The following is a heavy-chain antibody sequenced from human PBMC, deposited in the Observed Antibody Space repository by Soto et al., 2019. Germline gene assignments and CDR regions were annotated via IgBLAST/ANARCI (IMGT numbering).Heavy chain of an antibody. CDR3: ARLYGSVSTFDY. J-gene: IGHJ4*02. Sequence: EVQLVQSGGGLVQPGGSLRLSCGASGFIFSSHWMTWVRQAPGKGLEWVANIKPDGSDKHYVDSVKGRFTISRDNAEYSLYLQMSSLRAEDTAVYYCARLYGSVSTFDYWGQGTLVTVSS. CDR2: IKPDGSDK. D-gene: IGHD6-25*01. V-gene: IGHV3-7*01. CDR1: GFIFSSHW.